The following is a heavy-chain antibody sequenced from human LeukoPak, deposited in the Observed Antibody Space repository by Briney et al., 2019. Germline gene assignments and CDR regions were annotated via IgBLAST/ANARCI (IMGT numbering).Heavy chain of an antibody. CDR2: IYTSGST. CDR1: GGSISSYY. V-gene: IGHV4-4*07. D-gene: IGHD6-19*01. J-gene: IGHJ4*02. Sequence: SETLSLTCTVSGGSISSYYWSWIRQPAGKGLEWIGRIYTSGSTNYNPSLKSRVTMSVDTSKNQFSLKLSSVTAADTAVYYCARWVAVAGRGYRVHDYWGQGTLVTVSS. CDR3: ARWVAVAGRGYRVHDY.